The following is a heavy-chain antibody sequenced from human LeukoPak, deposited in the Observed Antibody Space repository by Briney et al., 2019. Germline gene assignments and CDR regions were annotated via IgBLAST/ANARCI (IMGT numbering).Heavy chain of an antibody. J-gene: IGHJ4*02. CDR1: GGSIGSGSYY. CDR2: ISSSGSTI. Sequence: LSLTCTVSGGSIGSGSYYMSWIRQAPGKGLEWVSYISSSGSTIYYADSVKGRFTISRDNAKNSLYLQMNSLRAEDTAVYYCAREGTVIFEYWGQGTLVTVSS. D-gene: IGHD4-11*01. V-gene: IGHV3-11*04. CDR3: AREGTVIFEY.